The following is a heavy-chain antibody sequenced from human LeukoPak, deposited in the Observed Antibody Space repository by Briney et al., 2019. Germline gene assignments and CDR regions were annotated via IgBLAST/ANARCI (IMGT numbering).Heavy chain of an antibody. CDR3: AKGRVVPAALFDY. Sequence: GGSLQLSCAASGFTFSSYAMSWLRQATGKGLEWVSTISGSGGSTYYADSVKGRVTISRDNSKNTLYLQMNSLRAEDTAVYYCAKGRVVPAALFDYWGQGTLVTVSS. V-gene: IGHV3-23*01. CDR1: GFTFSSYA. D-gene: IGHD2-2*01. J-gene: IGHJ4*02. CDR2: ISGSGGST.